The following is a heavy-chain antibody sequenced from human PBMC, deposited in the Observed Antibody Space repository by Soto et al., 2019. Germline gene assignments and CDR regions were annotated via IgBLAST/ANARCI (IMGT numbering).Heavy chain of an antibody. CDR1: GFTFTSHA. J-gene: IGHJ4*02. V-gene: IGHV3-23*01. D-gene: IGHD1-26*01. CDR2: SSGGGGST. CDR3: EKDPVIVGALRPIDS. Sequence: GGSLRLSCAASGFTFTSHAMTWVRQAPGKGLEWVSGSSGGGGSTYYADSVKGRFTISRDNSKNTLSLQMNSLRAEDTAVYYCEKDPVIVGALRPIDSWGRGTLVTVSS.